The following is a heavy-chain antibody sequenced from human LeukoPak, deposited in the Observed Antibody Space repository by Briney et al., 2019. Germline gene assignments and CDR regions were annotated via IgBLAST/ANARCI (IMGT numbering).Heavy chain of an antibody. CDR1: GITFSNSA. D-gene: IGHD5-24*01. CDR3: VKSAGKDGYRDVFDI. CDR2: ITKSGDQT. Sequence: PAGGSLRLSCVPSGITFSNSALSWVRQAPGKGLEWVSTITKSGDQTHYADSVRGLFTISRDIFKNTLYLQVNSLRAEDTAVYHCVKSAGKDGYRDVFDIWGQGTVVTVSS. J-gene: IGHJ3*02. V-gene: IGHV3-23*01.